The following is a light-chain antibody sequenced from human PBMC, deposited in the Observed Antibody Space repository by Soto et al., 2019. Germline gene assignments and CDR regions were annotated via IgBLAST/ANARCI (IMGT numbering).Light chain of an antibody. Sequence: EIQMTQCPSSMSASVGDRVAITCRASQGISNYLAWYQQKPGKVPKLLIYASSTLQSGFPSRFSGSGSGTDLPLTISSLQPEDVATYYCQQYNSARTFGPGTKVDI. CDR3: QQYNSART. CDR2: ASS. CDR1: QGISNY. V-gene: IGKV1-27*01. J-gene: IGKJ1*01.